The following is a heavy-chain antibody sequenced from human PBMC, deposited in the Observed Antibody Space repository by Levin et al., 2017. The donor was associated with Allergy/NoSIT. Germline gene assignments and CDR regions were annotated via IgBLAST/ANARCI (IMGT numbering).Heavy chain of an antibody. D-gene: IGHD2-15*01. V-gene: IGHV3-23*01. Sequence: GESLKISCAASGFTFSSYAMSWVRQAPGKGLEWVSTISSGGGSTYYADSVKGRFTISRDNSKNTLYLQMSGLRAEDTAVYYCAIQSSLLPPLDWGQGTLVTVSS. J-gene: IGHJ4*02. CDR2: ISSGGGST. CDR3: AIQSSLLPPLD. CDR1: GFTFSSYA.